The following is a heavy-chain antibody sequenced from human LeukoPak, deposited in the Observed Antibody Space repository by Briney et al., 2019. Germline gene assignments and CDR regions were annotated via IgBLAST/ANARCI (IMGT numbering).Heavy chain of an antibody. CDR3: ARSSSTTVTTFAY. J-gene: IGHJ4*02. Sequence: SETLSLTCTVSGGSISSNNYYWAWIRQPPGKGLEWIGTIYYSGNTYYNPSLKSRVTMSVDTSMNQFSLKLSSVTAADTAVYYCARSSSTTVTTFAYWGQGSMVSVSS. CDR2: IYYSGNT. D-gene: IGHD4-17*01. V-gene: IGHV4-39*01. CDR1: GGSISSNNYY.